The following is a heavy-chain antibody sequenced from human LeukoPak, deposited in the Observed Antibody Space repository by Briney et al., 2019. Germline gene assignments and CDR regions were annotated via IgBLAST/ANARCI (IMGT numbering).Heavy chain of an antibody. CDR2: ISGSGGST. J-gene: IGHJ4*02. V-gene: IGHV3-23*01. D-gene: IGHD6-6*01. Sequence: GGSLRLSCAASGFTFSSYAMSWVRQAPGKGLEWVSAISGSGGSTYYADSVKGRFTISRDNSKNTLYLQMNSLRAEDTAVYYCAKRRSSIAARRGGDYFDYWGQGTLVTVSS. CDR3: AKRRSSIAARRGGDYFDY. CDR1: GFTFSSYA.